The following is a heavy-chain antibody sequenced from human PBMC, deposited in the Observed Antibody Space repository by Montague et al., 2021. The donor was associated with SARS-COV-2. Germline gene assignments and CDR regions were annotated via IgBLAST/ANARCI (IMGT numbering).Heavy chain of an antibody. CDR1: GFTVSSNY. J-gene: IGHJ6*02. V-gene: IGHV3-66*01. CDR3: ARAPGSSYSSGWYDYYYGMDV. D-gene: IGHD6-19*01. CDR2: IYSGSGST. Sequence: SLRLSCAASGFTVSSNYMSWVRQAPGKGLEWVSVIYSGSGSTYYADSVKGRLTISRDISKNTLYLQMNSLRAEDTAVYYCARAPGSSYSSGWYDYYYGMDVWGQGTTVAVSS.